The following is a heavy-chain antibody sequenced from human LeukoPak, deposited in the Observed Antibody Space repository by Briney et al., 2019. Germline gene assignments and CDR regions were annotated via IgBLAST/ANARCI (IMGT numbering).Heavy chain of an antibody. J-gene: IGHJ4*02. CDR1: GGSISSGDYY. V-gene: IGHV4-30-4*01. D-gene: IGHD3-22*01. Sequence: SETLSLTCTVSGGSISSGDYYWSWIRQPPGKGLEWIGYIYYSGSTYYNPSLKSRVTISVDTSKNQFSLKLSSVTAADTAVYYCARSPYYYDSSGYSRLYYFDYWGQGTLVTVSS. CDR2: IYYSGST. CDR3: ARSPYYYDSSGYSRLYYFDY.